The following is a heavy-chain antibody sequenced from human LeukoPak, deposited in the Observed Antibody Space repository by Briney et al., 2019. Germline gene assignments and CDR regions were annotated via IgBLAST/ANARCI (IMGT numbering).Heavy chain of an antibody. CDR1: GYTFTSYG. V-gene: IGHV1-18*01. J-gene: IGHJ4*02. Sequence: ASVKVSRKASGYTFTSYGISWVRQAPGQGLEWMGWISAYNGNTNYAQKLQGRVTMTTDTSTSTAYMELRSLRSDDTAVYYCATSRQNYDILTGYKKELDYWGQGTLVTVSS. CDR3: ATSRQNYDILTGYKKELDY. D-gene: IGHD3-9*01. CDR2: ISAYNGNT.